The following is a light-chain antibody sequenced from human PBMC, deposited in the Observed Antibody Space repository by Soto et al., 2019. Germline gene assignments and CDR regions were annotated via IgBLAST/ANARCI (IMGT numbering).Light chain of an antibody. CDR1: TGAATSDYY. CDR3: LLYHSDAPVL. V-gene: IGLV7-43*01. Sequence: QAVVTQEPSLTVSPGGTVTLTCASSTGAATSDYYPNWFQQKPGQAPRSLIYSTSTKPSWTPARFSGCLLGGKAALTLSGVRPEDEADYCCLLYHSDAPVLFGGGTKVTVL. J-gene: IGLJ2*01. CDR2: STS.